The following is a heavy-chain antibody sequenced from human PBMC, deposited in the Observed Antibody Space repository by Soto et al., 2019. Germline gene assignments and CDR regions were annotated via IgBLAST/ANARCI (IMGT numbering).Heavy chain of an antibody. V-gene: IGHV3-30-3*01. D-gene: IGHD6-6*01. J-gene: IGHJ4*02. CDR3: ARVPEAGRPLFDY. CDR1: GFTFSSYA. Sequence: GGSLRLSCAASGFTFSSYAMHWVRQAPGKGLEWVAVISYDGSNKYYADSVKGRFTISRDNSKNTLYLQVNSLRAEDTAVYYCARVPEAGRPLFDYWGQGALVTVSS. CDR2: ISYDGSNK.